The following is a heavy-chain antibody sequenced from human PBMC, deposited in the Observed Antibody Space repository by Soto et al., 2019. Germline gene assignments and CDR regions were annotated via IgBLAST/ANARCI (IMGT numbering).Heavy chain of an antibody. D-gene: IGHD5-18*01. CDR3: ARDHDPGWHPRSYGPGFDP. V-gene: IGHV1-2*04. J-gene: IGHJ5*02. CDR1: GYTFTGYY. Sequence: GASVKVSCKASGYTFTGYYMHWVRQAPGQGLEWMGWINPNSGGTNYAQKFQGWVTMTRDTSISTAYMELSRLRSDDTAVYYCARDHDPGWHPRSYGPGFDPWGQGTLVTVPS. CDR2: INPNSGGT.